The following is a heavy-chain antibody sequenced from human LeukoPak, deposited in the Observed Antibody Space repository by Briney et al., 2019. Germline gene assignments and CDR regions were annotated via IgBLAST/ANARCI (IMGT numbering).Heavy chain of an antibody. V-gene: IGHV4-59*08. D-gene: IGHD6-19*01. Sequence: SETLSLTCTVSGGSIGSYYWSWIRQPPGKGLEWIGYIYYSGSTNYNPSLKSRVTISVDTSKNQFSLKLSSVTAADTAVYYCARGRYSSGWYAWDWFDPWGQGTLVTVSS. CDR2: IYYSGST. CDR3: ARGRYSSGWYAWDWFDP. CDR1: GGSIGSYY. J-gene: IGHJ5*02.